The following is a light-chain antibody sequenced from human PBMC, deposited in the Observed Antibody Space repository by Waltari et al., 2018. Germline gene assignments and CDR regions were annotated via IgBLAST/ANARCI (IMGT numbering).Light chain of an antibody. CDR3: ATWDDSLNGWV. V-gene: IGLV1-44*01. Sequence: QSVLTPPPSASGTPGQRVTISCSGSTSNIGRNPVTWYRQVPGAAPKLLLYSNHQRPSGVPARFSGSKSATSASLAISGLQSEDESYFYCATWDDSLNGWVFGGGTKVTVL. CDR1: TSNIGRNP. CDR2: SNH. J-gene: IGLJ3*02.